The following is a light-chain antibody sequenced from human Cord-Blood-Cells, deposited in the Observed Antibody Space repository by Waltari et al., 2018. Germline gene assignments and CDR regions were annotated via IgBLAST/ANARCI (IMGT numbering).Light chain of an antibody. V-gene: IGKV1-33*01. CDR1: QDISNY. CDR3: QQYDNLPLT. Sequence: DIQMTQSPSSLSASVGDRVTITCQASQDISNYLNWYQQKPGKAPKLQIYDASNLETGVPSRMSGSGSGTDFTFTISSLQPEDIATYYCQQYDNLPLTFGGGTKVEIK. CDR2: DAS. J-gene: IGKJ4*01.